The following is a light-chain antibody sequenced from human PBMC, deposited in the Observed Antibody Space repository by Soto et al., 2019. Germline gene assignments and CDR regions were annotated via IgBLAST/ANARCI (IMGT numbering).Light chain of an antibody. CDR2: AAS. V-gene: IGKV1-39*01. CDR1: QSISSY. CDR3: QQSYSTPRT. Sequence: DIQMTQSPAWLSASVGDRVTITCRASQSISSYLNWYQQKPGKAPKLLIYAASSLQSGVPSRFSGSGSGTDFTLTISSLQPEDFATYYCQQSYSTPRTFGQGTKVDIK. J-gene: IGKJ1*01.